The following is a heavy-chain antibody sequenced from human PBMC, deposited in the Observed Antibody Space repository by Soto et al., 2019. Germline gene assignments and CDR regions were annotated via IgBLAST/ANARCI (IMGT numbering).Heavy chain of an antibody. D-gene: IGHD3-3*01. V-gene: IGHV4-30-4*01. CDR2: IYKSGTS. CDR3: VRALGSRFMEWTRFDP. CDR1: GDSLRIDYYY. Sequence: QVQLQESGPGLVRPSQTLSLTCTVSGDSLRIDYYYWTCIRQPPGKGLEGIGFIYKSGTSKYTPSLSGLVSLSVDTSNNQFFLRLNYVTAAATAVYSCVRALGSRFMEWTRFDPWGQGRLVTVSS. J-gene: IGHJ5*02.